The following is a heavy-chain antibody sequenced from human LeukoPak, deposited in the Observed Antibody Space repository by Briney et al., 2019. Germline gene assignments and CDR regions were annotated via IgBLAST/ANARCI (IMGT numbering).Heavy chain of an antibody. CDR2: MNPNSGNT. V-gene: IGHV1-8*01. D-gene: IGHD3-16*01. CDR1: GYTFTSYD. Sequence: ASVKVSCKASGYTFTSYDINWVRQATGQGLEWMGWMNPNSGNTGYAQKFQGRVTMTRNTSISTAYMELSSLRSEDTAVYYCARGQRLPYYYYYMDVWGKGTTVTVSS. CDR3: ARGQRLPYYYYYMDV. J-gene: IGHJ6*03.